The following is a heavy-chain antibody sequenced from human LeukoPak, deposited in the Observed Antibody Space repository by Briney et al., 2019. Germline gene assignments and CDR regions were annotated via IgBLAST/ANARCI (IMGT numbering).Heavy chain of an antibody. J-gene: IGHJ3*02. CDR2: IGYTNSPI. CDR1: GFTLSSYS. D-gene: IGHD3-10*01. CDR3: ARAGRGSGSYYNYDAFDI. V-gene: IGHV3-48*01. Sequence: GGSLRLSCTASGFTLSSYSMNWVRQAPGKGLEWLSYIGYTNSPIHYADSVKGRFTISRDNSKNTLYLQMNSLRAEDTAVYYCARAGRGSGSYYNYDAFDIWGQGAMVTVSS.